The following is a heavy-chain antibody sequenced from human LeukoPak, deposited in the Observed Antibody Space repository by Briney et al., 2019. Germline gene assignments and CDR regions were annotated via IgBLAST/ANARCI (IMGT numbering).Heavy chain of an antibody. J-gene: IGHJ2*01. CDR2: INANTGNP. V-gene: IGHV7-4-1*02. Sequence: ASVKVSFKASGYTFTIYAMNWVRQVPGQGLEYMGWINANTGNPTYAQGFTGRFVFSLDTSVSTAYLQISSLKAENTAVYYCARDFPARDWFFDLWGRGTLVTVSS. CDR1: GYTFTIYA. CDR3: ARDFPARDWFFDL.